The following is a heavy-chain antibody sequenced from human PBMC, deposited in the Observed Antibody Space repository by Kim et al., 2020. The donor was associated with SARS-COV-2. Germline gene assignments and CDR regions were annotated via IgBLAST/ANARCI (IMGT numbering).Heavy chain of an antibody. CDR1: GGSISSYY. CDR2: IYYSGST. Sequence: SETLSLTCTVSGGSISSYYWSWIRQPPGKGLEWIGYIYYSGSTNYNPSLKSRVTISVDTSKNQFSLKLSSVTAADTAVYYCARDSRYCSSTSCYGGFDYWGQGTLVTVSS. V-gene: IGHV4-59*13. D-gene: IGHD2-2*01. J-gene: IGHJ4*02. CDR3: ARDSRYCSSTSCYGGFDY.